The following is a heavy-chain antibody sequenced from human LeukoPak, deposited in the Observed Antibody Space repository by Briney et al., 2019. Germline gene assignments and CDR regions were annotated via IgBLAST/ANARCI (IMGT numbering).Heavy chain of an antibody. D-gene: IGHD3-22*01. Sequence: GGSLRLSCAASRFTFSSYAMTWVRQAPGKGPEWVSRISSSGGGTHYADSVRGRFTISRDNSKNTLYLQMNSLRAEDTAVYYCAKGDYYDFDSWGQGTLVTVSS. CDR2: ISSSGGGT. V-gene: IGHV3-23*01. CDR1: RFTFSSYA. CDR3: AKGDYYDFDS. J-gene: IGHJ5*01.